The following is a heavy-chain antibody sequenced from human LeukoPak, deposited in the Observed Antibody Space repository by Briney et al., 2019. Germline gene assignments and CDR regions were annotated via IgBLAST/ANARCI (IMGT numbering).Heavy chain of an antibody. J-gene: IGHJ6*03. CDR2: IYTSGST. D-gene: IGHD2-8*01. CDR3: ARGGDCTNGVCYYCYMDV. Sequence: KPSETLSLTCAVYGGSFSGNYWSWIRQPPGKGLEWIGRIYTSGSTNYNPSLKSRVTISVDTSKNQFSLKLSSVTAADTAVYYCARGGDCTNGVCYYCYMDVWGKGTTVTVSS. V-gene: IGHV4-4*08. CDR1: GGSFSGNY.